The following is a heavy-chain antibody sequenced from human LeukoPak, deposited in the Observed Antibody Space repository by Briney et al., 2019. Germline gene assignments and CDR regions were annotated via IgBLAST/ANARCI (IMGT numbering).Heavy chain of an antibody. CDR1: GYTLTELS. J-gene: IGHJ4*02. V-gene: IGHV1-24*01. CDR2: FDPEDGET. Sequence: ASVKVSCKVSGYTLTELSMHWVRQAPGEGLEWMGGFDPEDGETIYAQKFQGRVTMTEDTSTDTAYMELSSLRSEDTAVYYCATAIHYYDFWSGYYYWGQGTLVTVSS. D-gene: IGHD3-3*01. CDR3: ATAIHYYDFWSGYYY.